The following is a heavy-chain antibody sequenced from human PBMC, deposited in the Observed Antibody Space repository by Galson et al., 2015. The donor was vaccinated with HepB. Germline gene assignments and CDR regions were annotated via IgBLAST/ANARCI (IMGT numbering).Heavy chain of an antibody. CDR2: IYYSGST. CDR1: GGSISSSSYY. CDR3: ARSFRYTVVTPAIWYFDL. J-gene: IGHJ2*01. D-gene: IGHD4-23*01. Sequence: SETLSLTCTVSGGSISSSSYYWGWIRQPPGKGLEWIGSIYYSGSTYYNPSLKSRVTISVDTSKNQFSLKLSSVTAADTAVYYCARSFRYTVVTPAIWYFDLWGRGTLVTVSS. V-gene: IGHV4-39*01.